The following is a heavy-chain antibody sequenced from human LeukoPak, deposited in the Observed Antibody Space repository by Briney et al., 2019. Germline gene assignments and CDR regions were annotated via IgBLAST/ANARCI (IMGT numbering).Heavy chain of an antibody. D-gene: IGHD2-15*01. CDR1: GYTFTSCD. CDR2: MNPNRGNT. J-gene: IGHJ5*02. V-gene: IGHV1-8*01. Sequence: ASVKVSCKASGYTFTSCDINWVRLAAGQGLEWMGWMNPNRGNTGYAQKFQRRVTMTRNTSISTVYMELSSLRSEDTAVYYCARGLSERNHVVVGVATRGGNWFDPWGQGTLVTVSS. CDR3: ARGLSERNHVVVGVATRGGNWFDP.